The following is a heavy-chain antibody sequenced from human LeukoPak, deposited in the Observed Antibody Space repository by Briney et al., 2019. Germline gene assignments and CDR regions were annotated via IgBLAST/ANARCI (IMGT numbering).Heavy chain of an antibody. Sequence: GGSLRLSCGAFGFTFSTYAMSWVRQAPGKGLEWVSGISDSGGSRHFADSVKGRFTISRDNAKNSLFLQMNSLRAEDTAVYYCANQHMDYFDYWGQGTLVTVSS. J-gene: IGHJ4*02. CDR2: ISDSGGSR. D-gene: IGHD2-21*01. CDR1: GFTFSTYA. CDR3: ANQHMDYFDY. V-gene: IGHV3-23*01.